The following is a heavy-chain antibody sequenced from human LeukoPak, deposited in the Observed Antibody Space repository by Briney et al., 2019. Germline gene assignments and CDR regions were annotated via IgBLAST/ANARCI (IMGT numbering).Heavy chain of an antibody. CDR3: AKDRRLPWDYFDS. V-gene: IGHV3-23*01. Sequence: PGGSLRLSCAASGFTFSSYAMSWFRQAPGRGLEWVSAIDGSGSSTYYAGSVKGRFTISRDNSKNTLYLQMNSLRAEDTAIYYCAKDRRLPWDYFDSWGQGTLVTVSS. J-gene: IGHJ4*02. D-gene: IGHD5-12*01. CDR2: IDGSGSST. CDR1: GFTFSSYA.